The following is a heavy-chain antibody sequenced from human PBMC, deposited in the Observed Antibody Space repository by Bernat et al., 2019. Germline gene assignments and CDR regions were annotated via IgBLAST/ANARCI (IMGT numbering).Heavy chain of an antibody. V-gene: IGHV3-33*01. CDR2: LWYDGSNK. CDR1: GFTFSSYG. D-gene: IGHD6-13*01. J-gene: IGHJ4*02. CDR3: ARDSAAAGTNPNDY. Sequence: QVQLVESGGGVVQPGRSLRLSCAASGFTFSSYGMHWVRQAPGKGLEGVAVLWYDGSNKYYADSVKGRFTISRDNSKNTLYLQMNSLRAEDTAVYYCARDSAAAGTNPNDYWGQGTLVTVSS.